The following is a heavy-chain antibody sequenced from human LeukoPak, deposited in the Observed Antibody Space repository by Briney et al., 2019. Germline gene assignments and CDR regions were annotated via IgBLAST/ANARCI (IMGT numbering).Heavy chain of an antibody. D-gene: IGHD3-10*01. Sequence: GGSLRLSCAASGYTFSSYSMNWVRQAPGKGLEWVSSISSSSSYIYYADSVKGRFTISRDNAKNSLYLQMNSLRAEDTAVYYCARDPPVTYYYGSGVFWGQGTMVTVSS. CDR3: ARDPPVTYYYGSGVF. CDR1: GYTFSSYS. J-gene: IGHJ3*01. V-gene: IGHV3-21*01. CDR2: ISSSSSYI.